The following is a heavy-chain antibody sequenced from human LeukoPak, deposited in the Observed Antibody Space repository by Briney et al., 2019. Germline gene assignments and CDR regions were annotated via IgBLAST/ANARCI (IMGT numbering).Heavy chain of an antibody. CDR1: GGSISSGGYY. D-gene: IGHD6-6*01. V-gene: IGHV4-31*03. CDR2: IYYSGST. Sequence: SETLSLTCTVSGGSISSGGYYWIWIRQHPGKGLEWIGYIYYSGSTYYNPSLKSRVTISVDTSKNQFSLKLSSVTAADTAVYYCARDLGQLVGYFDYWGQGTLVTVSS. J-gene: IGHJ4*02. CDR3: ARDLGQLVGYFDY.